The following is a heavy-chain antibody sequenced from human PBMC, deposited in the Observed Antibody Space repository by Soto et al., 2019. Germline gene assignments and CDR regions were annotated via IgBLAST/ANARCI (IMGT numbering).Heavy chain of an antibody. D-gene: IGHD2-8*01. Sequence: PGGSLRLSCAASGFTFSNAWMNWVRQAPGKGLEWVGRIKSKTDGGTTDYAAPVKGRFTISRDDSKNTLYLQMNSLKTEDTAVYYCTTDEVPAGYCTNGVCYHLAYSGQGTLVPVSS. CDR1: GFTFSNAW. V-gene: IGHV3-15*07. J-gene: IGHJ1*01. CDR3: TTDEVPAGYCTNGVCYHLAY. CDR2: IKSKTDGGTT.